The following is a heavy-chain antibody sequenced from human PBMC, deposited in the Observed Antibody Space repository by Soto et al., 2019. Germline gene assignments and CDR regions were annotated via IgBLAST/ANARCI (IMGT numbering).Heavy chain of an antibody. D-gene: IGHD1-26*01. J-gene: IGHJ4*02. CDR3: AKAGSGSYFPFVDY. CDR2: ISGSGGST. CDR1: GFTFSSYA. V-gene: IGHV3-23*01. Sequence: GGSLRLSCAASGFTFSSYAMSWVRQAPGKGLEWVSAISGSGGSTYYADSVKGRFTISRDNSKNTLYLQMNSLRAEDTAVYCCAKAGSGSYFPFVDYWGQGTLVTVSS.